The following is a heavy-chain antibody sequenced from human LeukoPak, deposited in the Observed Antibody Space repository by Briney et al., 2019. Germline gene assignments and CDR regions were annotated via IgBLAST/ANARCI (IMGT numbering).Heavy chain of an antibody. CDR3: ARHVCSGPIVKYFDL. CDR2: IRQDGGTK. V-gene: IGHV3-7*04. J-gene: IGHJ2*01. CDR1: GFAISGFW. D-gene: IGHD2-15*01. Sequence: GGSLRLSCAASGFAISGFWMSWVRQAPGKGLEWVANIRQDGGTKSYVESVKGRCSVTISNAKNSLYLQLRYQRVKATALAFCARHVCSGPIVKYFDLWGRGTLVTVSS.